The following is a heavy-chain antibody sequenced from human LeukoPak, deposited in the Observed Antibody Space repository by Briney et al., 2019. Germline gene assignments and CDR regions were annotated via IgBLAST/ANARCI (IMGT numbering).Heavy chain of an antibody. V-gene: IGHV3-21*04. CDR3: ATDSPETAAFDY. Sequence: GGSLTLFCTPCGLSLSTYSMKWVRQAGGEGLECVSCIVGSSSNIYYANSVKGRFTIYRDNAKNSLYLQMDSLRADDTAVYYCATDSPETAAFDYWGQGTLVTVSS. CDR2: IVGSSSNI. D-gene: IGHD1-1*01. CDR1: GLSLSTYS. J-gene: IGHJ4*02.